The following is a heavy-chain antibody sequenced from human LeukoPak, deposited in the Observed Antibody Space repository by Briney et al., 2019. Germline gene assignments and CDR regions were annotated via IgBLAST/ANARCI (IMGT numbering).Heavy chain of an antibody. D-gene: IGHD6-13*01. J-gene: IGHJ4*02. CDR3: ARGIAAAGHRSY. CDR2: MNPNSGNT. CDR1: GYTFTSYD. V-gene: IGHV1-8*01. Sequence: GASVKVSCKASGYTFTSYDINWVRQAPGQGLEWMGWMNPNSGNTGYAQKFQGRVTMTRNTSISPAYMELSSLRSEDTAVYYCARGIAAAGHRSYWGQGTLVTVSS.